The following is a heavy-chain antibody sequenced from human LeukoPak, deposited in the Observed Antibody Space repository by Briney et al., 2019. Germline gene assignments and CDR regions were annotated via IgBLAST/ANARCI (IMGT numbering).Heavy chain of an antibody. Sequence: SETLSLTCTVSGDPISSYYWSWIRQPPGKGLEWIGYIYYSGSTNYNPSLKSRVTISVDTSKNQFSLKLSSVTAADTAVYYCARGGYSGYDFDYWGQGTLVTVSS. CDR2: IYYSGST. CDR3: ARGGYSGYDFDY. CDR1: GDPISSYY. D-gene: IGHD5-12*01. V-gene: IGHV4-59*01. J-gene: IGHJ4*02.